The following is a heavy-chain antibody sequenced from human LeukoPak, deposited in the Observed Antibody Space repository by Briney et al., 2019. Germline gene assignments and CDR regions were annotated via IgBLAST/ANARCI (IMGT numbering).Heavy chain of an antibody. J-gene: IGHJ4*02. D-gene: IGHD3-3*01. Sequence: GESLKISCKGSGYSFTSYWIGWVRQMPGKGLEWMGIIYPGDSGTRYSPSFQGQVTISADKSISTAYLQWSSLKATDTAMYYCARLPSYYDFWSGYYFDHWGQGTLVTVSS. V-gene: IGHV5-51*01. CDR1: GYSFTSYW. CDR3: ARLPSYYDFWSGYYFDH. CDR2: IYPGDSGT.